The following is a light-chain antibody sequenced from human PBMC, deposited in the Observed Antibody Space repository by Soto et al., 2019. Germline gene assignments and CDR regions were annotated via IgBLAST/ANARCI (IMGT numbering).Light chain of an antibody. CDR1: QSLRTE. CDR2: AAS. Sequence: IQMTQSPSSLSASVGDRVTIACRASQSLRTELRWYQHKPGKAPKIIIYAASFLQPGVPSRFSGSGSGTEFTLTISSLQPEDFATYYCQQSYSTPRTFGQGTKVDI. CDR3: QQSYSTPRT. V-gene: IGKV1-39*01. J-gene: IGKJ1*01.